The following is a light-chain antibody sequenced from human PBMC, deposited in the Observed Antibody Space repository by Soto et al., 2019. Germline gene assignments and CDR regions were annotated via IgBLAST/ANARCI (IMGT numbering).Light chain of an antibody. CDR3: QSYDNSLSGWV. V-gene: IGLV2-14*01. CDR1: NSDVGGYNY. CDR2: EVS. J-gene: IGLJ3*02. Sequence: QSVLTQPASVSGSPGQSITISCTGSNSDVGGYNYVSWYQQHPGKAPKLIIYEVSNRPSGVSNRFSGSKSGNTASLTISGLQAEDEADYYCQSYDNSLSGWVFGGGTKVTVL.